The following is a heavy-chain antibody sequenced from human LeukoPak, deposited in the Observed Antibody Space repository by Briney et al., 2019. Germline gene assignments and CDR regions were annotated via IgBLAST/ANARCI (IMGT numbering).Heavy chain of an antibody. CDR2: IHVSGTT. CDR1: GGSISSNSYY. D-gene: IGHD6-6*01. J-gene: IGHJ5*02. Sequence: SETLSLTCSVSGGSISSNSYYWGWIRQPPGKGLEWIGSIHVSGTTYYNPSLKSRLTISVDTSKSQFSLKLRSMTAADTAVYFCASQQTRYSISASETWGQGTLVTVSS. CDR3: ASQQTRYSISASET. V-gene: IGHV4-39*01.